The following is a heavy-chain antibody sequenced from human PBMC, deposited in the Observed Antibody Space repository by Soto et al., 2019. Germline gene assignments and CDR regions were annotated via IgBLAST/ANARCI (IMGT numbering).Heavy chain of an antibody. Sequence: ESGGGVVQPGRSLRLSCAASGFTFSSYAMHWVRQAPGKGLEWVAVISYDGSNKYYADSVKGRFTISRDNSKNTLYLQMNSLRAEDTAVYYCARAYGSGSYLTPFDYWGQGTLVTVSS. CDR2: ISYDGSNK. CDR1: GFTFSSYA. V-gene: IGHV3-30-3*01. D-gene: IGHD3-10*01. J-gene: IGHJ4*02. CDR3: ARAYGSGSYLTPFDY.